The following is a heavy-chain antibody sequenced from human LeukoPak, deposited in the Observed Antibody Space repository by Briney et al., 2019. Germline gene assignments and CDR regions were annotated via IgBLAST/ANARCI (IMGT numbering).Heavy chain of an antibody. CDR1: GLTFSSYA. Sequence: GGSLSLSCAASGLTFSSYAMGWVRQAPGKGLEWVSAISGSGSSKYYAASVKARFTISRDNSKNTLYLQMNSLRAEHTAVYYCAKDAYYDFWSGYPPHYWGQGTLVTVSS. CDR2: ISGSGSSK. J-gene: IGHJ4*02. D-gene: IGHD3-3*01. V-gene: IGHV3-23*01. CDR3: AKDAYYDFWSGYPPHY.